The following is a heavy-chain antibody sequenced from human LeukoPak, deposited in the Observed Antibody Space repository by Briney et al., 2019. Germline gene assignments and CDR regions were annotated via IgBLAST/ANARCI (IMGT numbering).Heavy chain of an antibody. V-gene: IGHV4-31*03. CDR2: IYYSGGT. Sequence: SSETLSLTCTVSGGSISSGGYYWSWIRQHPGKGLEWIGYIYYSGGTYYNPSLKSRVTISVDTSKNQFSLKLSSVTAADTAVYYCARDALKADSSGYPDAFDIWGQGTMVTVSS. CDR3: ARDALKADSSGYPDAFDI. J-gene: IGHJ3*02. CDR1: GGSISSGGYY. D-gene: IGHD3-22*01.